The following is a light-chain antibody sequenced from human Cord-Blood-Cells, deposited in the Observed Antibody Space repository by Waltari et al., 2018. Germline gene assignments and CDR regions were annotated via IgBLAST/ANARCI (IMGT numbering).Light chain of an antibody. CDR1: QDISNY. CDR3: QQYDNLPLT. Sequence: DIQMTQSPSYLSASVGDRVTITCQASQDISNYLNWYQQKPGKAPKLLIYDASNLETGVPSRFSGSGSGTDFTFTISILQPEDIATYYCQQYDNLPLTFGPGTKVDIK. V-gene: IGKV1-33*01. CDR2: DAS. J-gene: IGKJ3*01.